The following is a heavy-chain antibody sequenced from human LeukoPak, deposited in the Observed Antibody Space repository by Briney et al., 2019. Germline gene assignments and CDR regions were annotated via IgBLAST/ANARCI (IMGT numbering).Heavy chain of an antibody. CDR2: INTNTGNP. Sequence: ASVKVSCMASGYTFTSYAMNWVRQAPGQGLEWMGWINTNTGNPTYAQGFTGRFVFSLDTSVSTAYLQISSLKAEDTAVYYCARYSSSWYRWWFDPWGQGTLVTVSS. CDR1: GYTFTSYA. J-gene: IGHJ5*02. D-gene: IGHD6-13*01. V-gene: IGHV7-4-1*02. CDR3: ARYSSSWYRWWFDP.